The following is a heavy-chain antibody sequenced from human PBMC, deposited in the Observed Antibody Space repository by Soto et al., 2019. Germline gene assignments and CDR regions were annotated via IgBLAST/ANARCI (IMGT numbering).Heavy chain of an antibody. V-gene: IGHV3-23*01. CDR1: RFTFSDFA. Sequence: LESGGGLVQPGGSLTLSCAASRFTFSDFAMNWVRQAPGKGPEWVSSIGGTGSDTYYADSVKGRFTISRDNCKNTLYLQMDSLRDEDTAVYFCAKDAVPYNGKWDWFDSWGQGTLVIVSS. J-gene: IGHJ5*01. D-gene: IGHD1-20*01. CDR3: AKDAVPYNGKWDWFDS. CDR2: IGGTGSDT.